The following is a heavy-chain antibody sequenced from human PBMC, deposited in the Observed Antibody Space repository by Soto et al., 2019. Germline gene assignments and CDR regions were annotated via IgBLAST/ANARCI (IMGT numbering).Heavy chain of an antibody. CDR3: ASQDTAMDYGMDV. Sequence: PSETLSLTCTVSGGSISSYYWSWIRQPPGKGLEWIGYIYYSGSTNYNPSLKSRVTISVDTSKNQFSLKLSSVTAADTAVYYCASQDTAMDYGMDVWGQGTTVTGS. CDR2: IYYSGST. CDR1: GGSISSYY. D-gene: IGHD5-18*01. V-gene: IGHV4-59*01. J-gene: IGHJ6*02.